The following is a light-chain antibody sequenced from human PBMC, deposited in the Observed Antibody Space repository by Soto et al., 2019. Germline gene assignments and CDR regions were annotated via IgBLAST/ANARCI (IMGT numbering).Light chain of an antibody. Sequence: EIVFNQSPCTLSLSTGERATLSCRASQSVSNNYLAWYQQKPGQAPRLLIYGASNRATGIPDRFSGSGSGTDFTLTISRLEPEDFAVYYCQQYGSSGTFGQGTKVDIK. CDR3: QQYGSSGT. CDR2: GAS. V-gene: IGKV3-20*01. J-gene: IGKJ1*01. CDR1: QSVSNNY.